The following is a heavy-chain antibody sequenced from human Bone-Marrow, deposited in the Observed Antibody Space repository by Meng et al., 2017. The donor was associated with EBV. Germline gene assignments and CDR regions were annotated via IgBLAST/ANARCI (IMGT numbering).Heavy chain of an antibody. V-gene: IGHV4-59*01. Sequence: VPLQEPRPGLVQLSETLSLTCTVAGGSISSYYWSWIRQPPGKGLEWIGYIYYSGSTNYNPSLKSRVTISVDTSKNQFSLKLSSVTAADTAVYYCARAYASGSYQGAFDPWGQGTLVTVSS. D-gene: IGHD1-26*01. CDR1: GGSISSYY. CDR3: ARAYASGSYQGAFDP. CDR2: IYYSGST. J-gene: IGHJ5*02.